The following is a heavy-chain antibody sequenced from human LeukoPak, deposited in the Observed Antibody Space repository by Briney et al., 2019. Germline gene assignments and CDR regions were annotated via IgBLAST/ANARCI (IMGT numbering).Heavy chain of an antibody. CDR1: GFTFSSYG. D-gene: IGHD2-2*01. Sequence: PGGSLRLSCAASGFTFSSYGMHWVRQAPGKGLEWVAVIWYDGSNKYYADSVKGRFTISRDNSKNTLYLQMNSLRAEDTAVYYCAREGPAAIVFPYYYYTDVWGKGTTVTVSS. CDR3: AREGPAAIVFPYYYYTDV. J-gene: IGHJ6*03. V-gene: IGHV3-33*01. CDR2: IWYDGSNK.